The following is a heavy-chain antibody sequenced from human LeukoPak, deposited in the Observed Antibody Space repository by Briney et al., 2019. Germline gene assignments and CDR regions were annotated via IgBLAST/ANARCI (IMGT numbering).Heavy chain of an antibody. CDR1: GFNIDDYG. Sequence: GGSLRLSCAASGFNIDDYGMSWVRQVPGKGLEWVSGMSWNGGSTGYADSVKGRFTISRDNAKNSLYLQMNSLRAEDTALYYCARPLYSSGWSVGYLDYWGQGTLVTSSS. D-gene: IGHD6-19*01. V-gene: IGHV3-20*04. J-gene: IGHJ4*02. CDR2: MSWNGGST. CDR3: ARPLYSSGWSVGYLDY.